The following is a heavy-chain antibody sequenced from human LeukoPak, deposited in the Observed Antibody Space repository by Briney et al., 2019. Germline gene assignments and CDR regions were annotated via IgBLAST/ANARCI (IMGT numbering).Heavy chain of an antibody. D-gene: IGHD5-12*01. CDR3: AVSGYSGYAGY. J-gene: IGHJ4*02. V-gene: IGHV1-46*01. CDR1: GYTFTGYY. Sequence: ASVKVSCKASGYTFTGYYMHWVRQAPGQGLEWMGIINPSGGSTSYAQKFQGRVTMTRDMSTSTVYMELSSLRSEDTAVYYCAVSGYSGYAGYWGQGTLVTVSS. CDR2: INPSGGST.